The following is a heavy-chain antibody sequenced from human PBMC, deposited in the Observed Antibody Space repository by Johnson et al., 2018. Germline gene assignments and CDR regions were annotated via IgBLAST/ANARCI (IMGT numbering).Heavy chain of an antibody. D-gene: IGHD6-13*01. J-gene: IGHJ6*02. CDR1: GFTFSSYA. CDR3: ARAESSPHYGMDV. V-gene: IGHV3-23*04. Sequence: EVRLVESGGGLVQHGGSLRLSCAASGFTFSSYAMSWVRQAPGKGLEWVSTISGRGGNTYYADHVKGRFTISRDNSKNTVDLQMKRLRAEDTAVYYCARAESSPHYGMDVWGQGTTVTVSS. CDR2: ISGRGGNT.